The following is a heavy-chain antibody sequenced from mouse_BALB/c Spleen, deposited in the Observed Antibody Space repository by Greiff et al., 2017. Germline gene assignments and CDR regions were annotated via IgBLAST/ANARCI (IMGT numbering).Heavy chain of an antibody. D-gene: IGHD1-3*01. CDR3: AREWGGTPFAY. CDR2: ISSGSSTI. CDR1: GFTFSSFG. Sequence: EVKLMESGGGLVQPGGSRKLSCAASGFTFSSFGMHWVRQAPEKGLEWVAYISSGSSTIYYADTVKGRFTISRDNPKNTLFLQMTSLRSEDTAMYYCAREWGGTPFAYWGQGTLVTVSA. V-gene: IGHV5-17*02. J-gene: IGHJ3*01.